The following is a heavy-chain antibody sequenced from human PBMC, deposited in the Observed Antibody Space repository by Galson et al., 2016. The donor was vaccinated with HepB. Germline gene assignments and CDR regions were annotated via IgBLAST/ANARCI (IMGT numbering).Heavy chain of an antibody. CDR3: ARGLVFVSNWYYDL. D-gene: IGHD2-15*01. CDR2: IYAGDSDT. V-gene: IGHV5-51*01. Sequence: QSGAEVKKPGESLTISCEGSGFSLSTYWIGWVRQMPGKGLEWMGTIYAGDSDTRDSPSFQGQVTISVDKSINTAYLQWSRLEASDTAMYYCARGLVFVSNWYYDLWGRGTLVTVSS. CDR1: GFSLSTYW. J-gene: IGHJ2*01.